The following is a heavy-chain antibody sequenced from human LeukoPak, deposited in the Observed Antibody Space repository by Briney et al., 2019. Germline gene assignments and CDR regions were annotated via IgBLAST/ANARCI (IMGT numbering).Heavy chain of an antibody. D-gene: IGHD2-2*01. CDR1: GFTFSSYW. Sequence: GGSLRLSCAASGFTFSSYWMSWVRQAPGKGLEWVANIKQDGSEKYYVDSVKGRFTISRDNAKNSLYLQMNSLRAEDTAVYYCARVDCSSTSCPSFDYWGRGTLVTVSS. CDR3: ARVDCSSTSCPSFDY. CDR2: IKQDGSEK. V-gene: IGHV3-7*01. J-gene: IGHJ4*02.